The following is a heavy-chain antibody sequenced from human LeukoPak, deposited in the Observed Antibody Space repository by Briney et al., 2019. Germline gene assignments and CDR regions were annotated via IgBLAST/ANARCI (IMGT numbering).Heavy chain of an antibody. CDR1: GFTFSSYG. Sequence: PGGSLRLSCAASGFTFSSYGMHWVRQAPGKGLEWVAFIRYDGSNKYYADSVKGRFTISRDNSKNTLYLQMNSLRAEDTAVYYCARDLRIVVVPAARGGFDYWGQGTLVTVSS. D-gene: IGHD2-2*01. J-gene: IGHJ4*02. V-gene: IGHV3-30*02. CDR3: ARDLRIVVVPAARGGFDY. CDR2: IRYDGSNK.